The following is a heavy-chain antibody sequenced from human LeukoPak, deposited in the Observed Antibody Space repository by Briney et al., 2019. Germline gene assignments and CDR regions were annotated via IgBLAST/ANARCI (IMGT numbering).Heavy chain of an antibody. V-gene: IGHV1-18*01. J-gene: IGHJ4*02. Sequence: GASVKVSCKASGYTFTRYGMTWVRQAPGQGLEWMGWISGYNGNTNYAQKFQGRVTMTKDTSTSRVYMELRSLRPDDTAVYYCARAVVGAPLGYWGQGTLVTVSS. CDR3: ARAVVGAPLGY. CDR1: GYTFTRYG. D-gene: IGHD1-26*01. CDR2: ISGYNGNT.